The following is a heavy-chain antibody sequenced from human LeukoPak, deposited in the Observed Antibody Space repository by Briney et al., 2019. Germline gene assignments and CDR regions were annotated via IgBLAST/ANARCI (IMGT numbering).Heavy chain of an antibody. CDR1: GFTFSNYA. CDR3: AKDSPNSSSHNDY. CDR2: ISGSGDST. V-gene: IGHV3-23*01. D-gene: IGHD6-13*01. Sequence: GGSLRLSCAASGFTFSNYAMSRVRQAPGKELEWVSAISGSGDSTYYADSVKGRFTISRDNSKNTLYLQMNSLRAEDTAVYYCAKDSPNSSSHNDYWGQGTLVTVSS. J-gene: IGHJ4*02.